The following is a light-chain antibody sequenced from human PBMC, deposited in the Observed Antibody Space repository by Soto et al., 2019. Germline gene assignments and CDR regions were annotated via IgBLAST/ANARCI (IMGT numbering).Light chain of an antibody. CDR2: EVN. CDR3: SSYRNTNTVV. V-gene: IGLV2-14*01. J-gene: IGLJ2*01. Sequence: QSVLTQPASVSGSPGQSITISCTGTSSDVGGYNYVSWYQQHPGEAPKLIISEVNNRPSGLSNRFSGSKSGNTASLTISGLQAEDESDYYCSSYRNTNTVVFGGGTQLTVL. CDR1: SSDVGGYNY.